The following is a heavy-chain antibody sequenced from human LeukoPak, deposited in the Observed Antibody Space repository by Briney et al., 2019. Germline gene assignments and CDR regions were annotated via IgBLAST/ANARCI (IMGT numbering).Heavy chain of an antibody. CDR3: ARGRYYGSGSYFDY. CDR2: INHSGST. V-gene: IGHV4-34*01. J-gene: IGHJ4*02. Sequence: LETLSLTCAVYGGSFSGYYWSWIRQPPGKGLEWIGEINHSGSTNYNPSLKSRVTISVDTSKNQFSLKLSSVTAADTAVYYCARGRYYGSGSYFDYWGQGTLVTVSS. D-gene: IGHD3-10*01. CDR1: GGSFSGYY.